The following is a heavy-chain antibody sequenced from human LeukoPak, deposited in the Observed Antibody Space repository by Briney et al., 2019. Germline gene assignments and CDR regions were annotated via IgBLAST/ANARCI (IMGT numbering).Heavy chain of an antibody. CDR2: IKQDGSEK. CDR1: GFTFSSYW. D-gene: IGHD3-10*01. J-gene: IGHJ6*03. Sequence: GGSLRLSCAASGFTFSSYWLTWVRQAPGKGLEWVANIKQDGSEKFYVDSVKGRFTISRDSAKNSLFLQMNSLRAEDTAVYYCASTYGSGSVTYYYYYMDVWGKGTTVTISS. CDR3: ASTYGSGSVTYYYYYMDV. V-gene: IGHV3-7*01.